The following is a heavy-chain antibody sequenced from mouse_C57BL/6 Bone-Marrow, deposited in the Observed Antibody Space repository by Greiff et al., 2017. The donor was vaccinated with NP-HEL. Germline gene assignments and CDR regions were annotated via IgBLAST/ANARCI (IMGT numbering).Heavy chain of an antibody. J-gene: IGHJ4*01. D-gene: IGHD1-1*01. CDR1: GYSFTGYY. CDR2: IYPYNGVS. Sequence: EVQLQQSGPELVKPGASVKISCKASGYSFTGYYMHWVKQSHGNILDWIGYIYPYNGVSSYNQKFKGKATLTVDKSSSTAYMELRSLTSEDSAVYYCASITTVVTNYYAMDYWGKGTSVTVSS. CDR3: ASITTVVTNYYAMDY. V-gene: IGHV1-31*01.